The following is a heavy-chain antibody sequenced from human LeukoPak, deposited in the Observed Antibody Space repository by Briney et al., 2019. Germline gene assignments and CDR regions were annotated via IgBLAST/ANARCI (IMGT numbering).Heavy chain of an antibody. J-gene: IGHJ4*02. CDR3: AREGDGYNCSGDY. Sequence: SETLSLTCAVSGGSISSSNWWSWVRPPPGKGLEWIGEIYHSGGTNYNPSLKSRVTISVDKSKNQFSLKLSSVTAADTAVYYCAREGDGYNCSGDYWGQGTLVTVSS. V-gene: IGHV4-4*02. CDR2: IYHSGGT. D-gene: IGHD5-24*01. CDR1: GGSISSSNW.